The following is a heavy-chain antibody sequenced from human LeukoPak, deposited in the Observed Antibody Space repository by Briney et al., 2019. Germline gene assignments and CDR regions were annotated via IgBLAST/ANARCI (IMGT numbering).Heavy chain of an antibody. V-gene: IGHV4-34*01. J-gene: IGHJ4*02. CDR3: ATTYSTCSGGSCYFGDY. CDR2: INHSGST. Sequence: SENLSLNCAVYGGSFSGYYWSWIRQPPGKGLGWIGGINHSGSTNYNPSLKSRVTISVDTSKNQFSLKLSSVTAADTAVYYCATTYSTCSGGSCYFGDYWGQGTLVTVSS. CDR1: GGSFSGYY. D-gene: IGHD2-15*01.